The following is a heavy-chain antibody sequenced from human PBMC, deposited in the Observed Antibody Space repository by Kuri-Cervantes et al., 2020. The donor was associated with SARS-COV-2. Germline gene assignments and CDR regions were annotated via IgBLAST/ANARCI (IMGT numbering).Heavy chain of an antibody. D-gene: IGHD3-3*01. Sequence: GSLSLTCTVSGGSISSSSYYWGWIRQPPGKGLEWIGSIYYSGSTYYNPSLKSRVTISVDTSKNQFSLKLSSVTAADTAVYYCARDPSRGVRWSGYPNYFDYWGQGTLVTVSS. CDR3: ARDPSRGVRWSGYPNYFDY. J-gene: IGHJ4*02. CDR2: IYYSGST. CDR1: GGSISSSSYY. V-gene: IGHV4-39*07.